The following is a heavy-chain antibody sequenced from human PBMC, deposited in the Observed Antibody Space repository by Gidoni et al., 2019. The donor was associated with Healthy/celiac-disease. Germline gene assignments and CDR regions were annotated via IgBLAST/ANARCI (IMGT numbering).Heavy chain of an antibody. CDR1: GFSLSNARMG. CDR2: IFSNDEK. J-gene: IGHJ2*01. Sequence: QVTLKESGPVLVKPTETLTLTCTVSGFSLSNARMGVSWIRQPPGKALEWLAHIFSNDEKSYSTSLKSRLTISKDTSKSQVVLTMTNMDPVDTATYYCARSSYYYDSSGYYYSYWYFDLWGRGTLVTVSS. D-gene: IGHD3-22*01. V-gene: IGHV2-26*01. CDR3: ARSSYYYDSSGYYYSYWYFDL.